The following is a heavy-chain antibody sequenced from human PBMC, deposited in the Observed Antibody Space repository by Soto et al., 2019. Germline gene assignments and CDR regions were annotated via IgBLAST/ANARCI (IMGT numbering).Heavy chain of an antibody. Sequence: GGSLRLSCAASGFTFSSYAMHWVRQAPGKGLEWVAVISYDGSNKYYADSVKGRFTISRDNSKNALYLQMNSLRAEDTAVYYCARDRIAVAGTETYYYYYGMDVWGQGTTVTVSS. CDR2: ISYDGSNK. D-gene: IGHD6-19*01. V-gene: IGHV3-30-3*01. J-gene: IGHJ6*02. CDR3: ARDRIAVAGTETYYYYYGMDV. CDR1: GFTFSSYA.